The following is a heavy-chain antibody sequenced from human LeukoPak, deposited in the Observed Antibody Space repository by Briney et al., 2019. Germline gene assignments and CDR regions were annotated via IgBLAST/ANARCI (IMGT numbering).Heavy chain of an antibody. CDR1: GYTFTGYY. CDR2: IDPNSGGT. V-gene: IGHV1-2*02. J-gene: IGHJ5*02. CDR3: ARAFALGGAMVTSYWFDP. Sequence: ASVKVSCKASGYTFTGYYMHWVRQAPGQGLEWMGWIDPNSGGTNYAQKFQGRVTMTRDTSISTAYMELSRLRSDDTAVYYCARAFALGGAMVTSYWFDPWGQGTLVTVSS. D-gene: IGHD5-18*01.